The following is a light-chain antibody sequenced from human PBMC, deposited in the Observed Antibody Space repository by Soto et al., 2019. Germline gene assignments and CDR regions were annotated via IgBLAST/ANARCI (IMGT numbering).Light chain of an antibody. CDR2: WAS. CDR1: QSVLYSSNNKNY. Sequence: DIVMTQSPDSLAVSLGERATINCKSSQSVLYSSNNKNYLAWYQQKPGQPPKLLIYWASTRESGVPDRFRGSGSGTDFTLTISSLQAEDVAVYYCQQYYSTSITFGPGTKVDIK. J-gene: IGKJ3*01. V-gene: IGKV4-1*01. CDR3: QQYYSTSIT.